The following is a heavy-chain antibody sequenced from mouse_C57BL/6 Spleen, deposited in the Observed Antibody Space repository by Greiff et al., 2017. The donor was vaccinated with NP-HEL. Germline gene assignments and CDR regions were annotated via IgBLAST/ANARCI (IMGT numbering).Heavy chain of an antibody. Sequence: EVQRVESGGGLVKPGGSLKLSCAASGFTFSSYAMSWVRQTPEKRLEWVATISDGGSYTYYPDNVKGRFTISRDNAKNNLYLQMSHLKSEDTAMYYCARGPYYYGSDYFDYWGQGTTLTVSS. D-gene: IGHD1-1*01. V-gene: IGHV5-4*01. CDR1: GFTFSSYA. CDR3: ARGPYYYGSDYFDY. J-gene: IGHJ2*01. CDR2: ISDGGSYT.